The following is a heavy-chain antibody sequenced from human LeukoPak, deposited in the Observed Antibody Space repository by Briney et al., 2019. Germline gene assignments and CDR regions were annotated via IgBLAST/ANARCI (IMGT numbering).Heavy chain of an antibody. Sequence: GASVKVSCKASGYTFTSYDINWVRQATGQGLEWMGLMNPNSGNTGYAQKFQGRVTMTRNTSVSTAYMELSSLRSEDTAVYYCARGYGDYQRMDVWGQGTTVTVSS. J-gene: IGHJ6*02. CDR1: GYTFTSYD. CDR3: ARGYGDYQRMDV. D-gene: IGHD4-17*01. CDR2: MNPNSGNT. V-gene: IGHV1-8*01.